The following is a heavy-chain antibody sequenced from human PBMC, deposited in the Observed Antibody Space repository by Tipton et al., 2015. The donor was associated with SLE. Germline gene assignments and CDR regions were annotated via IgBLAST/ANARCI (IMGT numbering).Heavy chain of an antibody. CDR1: GGSITSYY. CDR2: IYYSGST. V-gene: IGHV4-59*01. J-gene: IGHJ6*03. Sequence: TLSLTCTVSGGSITSYYWSWIRQPPGKGLEWIGYIYYSGSTNYNPSLKRRVTISVDTPKNQFSLKLNSVTAADTAVYYCARTDYDFWSGLYRVYYYMDVWRKGTTVTVSS. D-gene: IGHD3-3*01. CDR3: ARTDYDFWSGLYRVYYYMDV.